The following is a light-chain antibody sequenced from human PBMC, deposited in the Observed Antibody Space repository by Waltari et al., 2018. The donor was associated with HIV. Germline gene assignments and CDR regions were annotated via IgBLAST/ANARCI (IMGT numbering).Light chain of an antibody. CDR1: TSDIGDYNL. J-gene: IGLJ1*01. CDR2: EVN. Sequence: QSALTQPASVSGSPGQSITISCTGTTSDIGDYNLVSWYQQHPDKGPRFIISEVNKRPSAISNRFSASKSGNTASLTISGLQADDEADYYCCSYAGGSNYVFGSGTKVSVL. V-gene: IGLV2-23*02. CDR3: CSYAGGSNYV.